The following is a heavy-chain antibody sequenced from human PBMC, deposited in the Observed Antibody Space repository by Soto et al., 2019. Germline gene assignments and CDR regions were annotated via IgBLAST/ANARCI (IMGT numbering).Heavy chain of an antibody. CDR3: ARDDYGDPFFDY. CDR2: ISANNGNR. CDR1: GYIFTNHG. V-gene: IGHV1-18*01. D-gene: IGHD4-17*01. J-gene: IGHJ4*02. Sequence: QVQLVQSGAEVKKPGASVKVSCKASGYIFTNHGISWVRQAPGQGLEWMGWISANNGNRNFAQNFQGRVTLTTDTSTSTAYMELRSLTSDDTAIYYCARDDYGDPFFDYWCQGTLVTVSS.